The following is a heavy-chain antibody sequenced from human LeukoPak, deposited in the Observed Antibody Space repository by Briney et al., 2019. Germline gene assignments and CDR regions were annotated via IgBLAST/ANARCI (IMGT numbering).Heavy chain of an antibody. V-gene: IGHV1-2*04. CDR3: ARELTVGLYGMDV. CDR2: INPNSGGT. CDR1: GYTLTAYY. J-gene: IGHJ6*02. D-gene: IGHD3/OR15-3a*01. Sequence: ASVKVSCKASGYTLTAYYMHWVRQAPGQGLEWVGWINPNSGGTDYAQKFQGWVTMTRDTSISTAYMELSRLRSDDTAVYYCARELTVGLYGMDVWGQGTTVIVSS.